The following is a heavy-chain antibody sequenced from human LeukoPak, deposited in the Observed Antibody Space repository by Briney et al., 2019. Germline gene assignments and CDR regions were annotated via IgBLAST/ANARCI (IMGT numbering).Heavy chain of an antibody. CDR1: GFTFSSYA. CDR2: ISSSSSTI. CDR3: ARRRGIDY. Sequence: GGSLRLSCAASGFTFSSYAMSWVRQAPGKGLEWVSYISSSSSTIYYADSVKGRFTISRDNAKNSLYLQMNSLRAEDTAVYYCARRRGIDYWGQGTLVTVSS. D-gene: IGHD3-10*01. J-gene: IGHJ4*02. V-gene: IGHV3-48*01.